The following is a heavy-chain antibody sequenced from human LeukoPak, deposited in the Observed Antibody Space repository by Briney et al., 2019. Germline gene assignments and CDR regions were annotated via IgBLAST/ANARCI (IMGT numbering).Heavy chain of an antibody. J-gene: IGHJ4*02. CDR3: APRGGEPVY. V-gene: IGHV3-23*01. Sequence: GGSLRLSCAASGFTFSSYAMTWVRQAPGKGLEWVAVISGSGGSTYYADSVKGRFTISRDNSKNTLYLQMNSLRAEDTAVYYWAPRGGEPVYWGQGNLVTVSS. CDR1: GFTFSSYA. D-gene: IGHD3-16*01. CDR2: ISGSGGST.